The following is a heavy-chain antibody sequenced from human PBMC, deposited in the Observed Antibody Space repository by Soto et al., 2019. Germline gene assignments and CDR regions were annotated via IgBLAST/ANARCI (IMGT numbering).Heavy chain of an antibody. CDR1: EFTFRNYA. J-gene: IGHJ4*02. D-gene: IGHD5-12*01. CDR2: ISYDGTKG. V-gene: IGHV3-30-3*01. CDR3: ARDRSTDGYNYDTFDY. Sequence: QVQLVESGGGVVQPGRSLRLSCAASEFTFRNYAMHWVRQAPGKELEWVAVISYDGTKGYYADSVKGRFTLTRDNSKNTLYLQMNGLRPEDTAVYYCARDRSTDGYNYDTFDYWGQGTLVTVSS.